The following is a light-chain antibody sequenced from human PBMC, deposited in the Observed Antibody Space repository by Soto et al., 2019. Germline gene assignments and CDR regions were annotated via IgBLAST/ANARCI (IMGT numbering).Light chain of an antibody. Sequence: EIVLTQSPCTLSLSPGERATLSCRASQSVSSSYLAWYQQKPGQAPRLLFYDASTRATGIPARFSGSGSGTEFTLTISSLQSEDFAVYYCQHYHSWPITFGQGTRLEI. CDR1: QSVSSSY. V-gene: IGKV3-15*01. CDR3: QHYHSWPIT. J-gene: IGKJ5*01. CDR2: DAS.